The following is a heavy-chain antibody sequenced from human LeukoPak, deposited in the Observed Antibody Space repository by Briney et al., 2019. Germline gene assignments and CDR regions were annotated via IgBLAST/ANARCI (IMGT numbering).Heavy chain of an antibody. CDR1: GGSFSGYY. CDR3: ARGPYLHGFDY. J-gene: IGHJ4*02. CDR2: INHSGST. V-gene: IGHV4-34*01. Sequence: SETLSLTCAVYGGSFSGYYWSWIRQPPGKGLEWIGEINHSGSTNYNPSLKSRVTISVDTSKNQFSLKLSSVTAADTAVYYCARGPYLHGFDYWGQGTLVTVSS. D-gene: IGHD3-10*01.